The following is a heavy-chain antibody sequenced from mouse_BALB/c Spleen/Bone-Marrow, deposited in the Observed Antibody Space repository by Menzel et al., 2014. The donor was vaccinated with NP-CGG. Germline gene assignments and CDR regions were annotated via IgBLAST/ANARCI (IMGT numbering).Heavy chain of an antibody. V-gene: IGHV5-17*02. J-gene: IGHJ3*01. D-gene: IGHD3-2*02. CDR1: GFTFSSFG. CDR2: ISSGSSTI. CDR3: AIRAY. Sequence: EVKVVESGGGLVLPGGSRKLSCAASGFTFSSFGMHWVRQAPEKGLEWVAYISSGSSTIYYADTVKGRFTISRDNPKNTLFLQMTSLRSEDTAMYYCAIRAYWGQGTLVTVSA.